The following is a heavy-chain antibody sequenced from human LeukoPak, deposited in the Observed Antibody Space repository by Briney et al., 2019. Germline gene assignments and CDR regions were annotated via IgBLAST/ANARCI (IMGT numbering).Heavy chain of an antibody. CDR2: IYYSGST. V-gene: IGHV4-59*01. D-gene: IGHD6-13*01. CDR3: ARDLQWQQLPKGRDYYYGMDV. CDR1: GGSISSYY. J-gene: IGHJ6*02. Sequence: SETLSLTCTVSGGSISSYYWSWIRQPPGKGLEWIGYIYYSGSTNYNPSLKSRVTISVDTSKNQFSLKLSSVTAADTAVYYCARDLQWQQLPKGRDYYYGMDVWGQGTTVTVSS.